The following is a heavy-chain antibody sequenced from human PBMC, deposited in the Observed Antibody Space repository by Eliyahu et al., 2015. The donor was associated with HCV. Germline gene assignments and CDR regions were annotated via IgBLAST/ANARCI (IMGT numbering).Heavy chain of an antibody. V-gene: IGHV1-8*01. CDR2: MNPNSGNT. Sequence: QVQLVQSGAEVKKPGASVKVSCKASGYTFTSYDINWVRQATGQGLEWMGWMNPNSGNTGYAQKFQGRVTMTRNTSISTAYMELSSLRSEDTAVYYCARGRPMTDYYYYYGMDVWGQGTTVTVSS. J-gene: IGHJ6*02. CDR1: GYTFTSYD. CDR3: ARGRPMTDYYYYYGMDV. D-gene: IGHD3-22*01.